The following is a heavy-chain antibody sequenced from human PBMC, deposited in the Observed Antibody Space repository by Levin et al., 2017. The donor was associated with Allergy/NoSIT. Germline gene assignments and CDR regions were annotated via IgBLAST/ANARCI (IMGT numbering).Heavy chain of an antibody. J-gene: IGHJ5*02. CDR1: GFTFSDYG. Sequence: PGGSLRLSCATSGFTFSDYGFHWVRQAPGKGLEWVAVVSHDGSLKYYADSVKGRFTISRDDSKNTLYLQMNSLRAGDTARYYCRRSGYFVADGPMWSWGQGTLVTVSS. CDR2: VSHDGSLK. CDR3: RRSGYFVADGPMWS. D-gene: IGHD3-22*01. V-gene: IGHV3-30*03.